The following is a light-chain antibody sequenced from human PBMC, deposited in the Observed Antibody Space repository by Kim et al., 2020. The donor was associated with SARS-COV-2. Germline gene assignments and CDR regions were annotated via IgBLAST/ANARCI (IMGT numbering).Light chain of an antibody. CDR3: QKYNSAPWT. CDR2: AAS. J-gene: IGKJ1*01. Sequence: DIQMTQSPSSLSVSVGDRVTITCRASQGITNSLAWYQQKPGKVPQLLIYAASALQSGVPSRFSGSGSGTDFTLTISILQPEDVATYYCQKYNSAPWTFGQGTKVDIK. V-gene: IGKV1-27*01. CDR1: QGITNS.